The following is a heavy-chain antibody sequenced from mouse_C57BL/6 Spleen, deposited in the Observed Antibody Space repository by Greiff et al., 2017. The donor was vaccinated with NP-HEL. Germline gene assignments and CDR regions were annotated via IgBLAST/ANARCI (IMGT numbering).Heavy chain of an antibody. V-gene: IGHV14-4*01. CDR2: IDPENGDT. CDR3: TTSSSYERFAY. Sequence: EVQLQQSGAELVRPGASVKLSCTASGFNIKDDYMHWVKQRPEQGLEWIGWIDPENGDTEYASKFQGKATITADTSSNTAYLQLSSLTSEDTAVYYCTTSSSYERFAYWGQGTLVTVSA. J-gene: IGHJ3*01. CDR1: GFNIKDDY. D-gene: IGHD1-1*01.